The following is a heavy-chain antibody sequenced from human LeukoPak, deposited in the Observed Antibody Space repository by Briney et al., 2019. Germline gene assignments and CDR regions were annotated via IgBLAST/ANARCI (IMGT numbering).Heavy chain of an antibody. CDR1: GGSVSTNNYY. J-gene: IGHJ4*02. CDR3: AKRGNYGYFDY. V-gene: IGHV4-39*01. D-gene: IGHD3-10*01. Sequence: SETLSLTCTVSGGSVSTNNYYWGWIRPPPGKGLEWMGSLSYSGKTYYNPSLKSRVTISADTSKNQFSLRLTSVTAADTAVYYCAKRGNYGYFDYWGQGTLVTVSS. CDR2: LSYSGKT.